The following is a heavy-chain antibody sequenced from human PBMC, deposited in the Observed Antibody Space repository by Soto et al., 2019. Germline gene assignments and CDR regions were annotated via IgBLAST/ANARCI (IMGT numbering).Heavy chain of an antibody. D-gene: IGHD2-2*01. J-gene: IGHJ6*03. CDR2: IIPILGIA. V-gene: IGHV1-69*08. CDR3: ARDREPAAITYYYYYMDV. Sequence: QVQLVQSGAEVKKPGSSVKVSCKASGGTFSSYTISWVRQAPGQGLEWMGRIIPILGIANYAQKFQGRVTITAAKYTSTAYMELSSLRSEDTAVYYCARDREPAAITYYYYYMDVWGKGTTVTVSS. CDR1: GGTFSSYT.